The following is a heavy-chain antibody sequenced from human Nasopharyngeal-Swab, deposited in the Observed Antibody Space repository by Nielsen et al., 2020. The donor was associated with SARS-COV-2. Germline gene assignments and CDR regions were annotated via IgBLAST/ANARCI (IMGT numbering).Heavy chain of an antibody. CDR2: IFYRGST. CDR1: GGSISSSSYY. V-gene: IGHV4-39*07. J-gene: IGHJ4*02. D-gene: IGHD3-22*01. Sequence: SETLSLTCTVSGGSISSSSYYWGWIRQPPGKGLEWIGVIFYRGSTYFNPSLQSRVTMSVDTSNNQFSLKLGSVTAADTAVYYCARERKDYYNTGAYGGPQYYFDYWGQGSLVTVSS. CDR3: ARERKDYYNTGAYGGPQYYFDY.